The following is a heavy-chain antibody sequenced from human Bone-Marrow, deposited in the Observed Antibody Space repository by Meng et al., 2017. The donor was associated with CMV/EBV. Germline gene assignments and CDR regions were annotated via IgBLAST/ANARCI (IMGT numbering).Heavy chain of an antibody. CDR1: GFTFSSYW. J-gene: IGHJ4*02. CDR3: AQRYVAAAGEHDY. V-gene: IGHV3-7*01. CDR2: IKQDGSEK. D-gene: IGHD6-13*01. Sequence: GGSLRLSCAASGFTFSSYWMSWVRQAPGKGLEWVANIKQDGSEKYHVDSVKGRFTISRDNAKNSLYLQMNSLRAEDTAVYYCAQRYVAAAGEHDYWGQGTLVTVSS.